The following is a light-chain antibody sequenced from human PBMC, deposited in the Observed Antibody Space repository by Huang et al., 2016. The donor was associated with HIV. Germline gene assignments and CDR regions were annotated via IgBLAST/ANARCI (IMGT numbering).Light chain of an antibody. Sequence: EIVLTQSPATLSLSPGDRATLSCRASHSISRDLAWYQQKPGQAPRLRISDATNRATGVPARFSGSGSGTDFTLTISSLEPEDFAVYYCQQRTHWITFGQGSRLEIK. CDR1: HSISRD. V-gene: IGKV3-11*01. J-gene: IGKJ5*01. CDR2: DAT. CDR3: QQRTHWIT.